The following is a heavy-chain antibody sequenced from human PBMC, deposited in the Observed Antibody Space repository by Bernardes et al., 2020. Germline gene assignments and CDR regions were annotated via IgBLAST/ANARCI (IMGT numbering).Heavy chain of an antibody. CDR2: ISYDGSNK. D-gene: IGHD6-13*01. Sequence: GSLRLSCAASGFTFSSYAMHWVRQAPGKGLEWVAVISYDGSNKYYADSVKGRFTISRDNSKNTLYLQMNSLRAEDTAVYYCAKAGYSSSWGYWYFDLWGRGTLVTVSS. CDR1: GFTFSSYA. CDR3: AKAGYSSSWGYWYFDL. V-gene: IGHV3-30*04. J-gene: IGHJ2*01.